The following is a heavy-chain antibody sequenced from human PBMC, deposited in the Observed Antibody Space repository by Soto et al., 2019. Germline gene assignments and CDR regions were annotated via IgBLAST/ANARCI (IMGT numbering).Heavy chain of an antibody. CDR1: GGSISSGGYY. V-gene: IGHV4-31*03. CDR3: ARGPPLGYCSSTSCYTGAFDP. D-gene: IGHD2-2*02. Sequence: SETLSVTCTVSGGSISSGGYYWSWIRQHPGKGLEWIGYIYYSGSTYYNPSLKSRVTISVDTSKNQFSLKLSSVTAADTAVYYCARGPPLGYCSSTSCYTGAFDPWGQGTLVTVSS. J-gene: IGHJ5*02. CDR2: IYYSGST.